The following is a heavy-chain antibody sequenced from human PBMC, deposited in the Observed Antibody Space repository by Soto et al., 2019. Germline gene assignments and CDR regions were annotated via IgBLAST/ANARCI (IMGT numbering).Heavy chain of an antibody. V-gene: IGHV4-31*03. CDR2: IYYSGST. CDR3: ARVQFPGSGKGGDY. Sequence: LSLTFTVSGGSISSGGYYWSWIRQHPGKGLEWIGYIYYSGSTYYNPSLKSRVTISVDTSKNQFSLKLSSVTAADTAVYYCARVQFPGSGKGGDYWGQGTLVTVSS. J-gene: IGHJ4*02. CDR1: GGSISSGGYY. D-gene: IGHD2-15*01.